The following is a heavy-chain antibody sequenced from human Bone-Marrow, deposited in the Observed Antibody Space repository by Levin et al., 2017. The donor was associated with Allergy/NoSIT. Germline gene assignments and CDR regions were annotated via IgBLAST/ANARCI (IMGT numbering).Heavy chain of an antibody. Sequence: ASVKVSCKPSGYPFVSYYIHWVRQAPGQGLEWMGIVNPSADTPRYAQKFQGRVTMTRDPSTRTVYMELMNLRFEDTAIYYCARVRGVGVNYGDNFAMDVWGQGATVTVSS. V-gene: IGHV1-46*01. CDR2: VNPSADTP. CDR1: GYPFVSYY. J-gene: IGHJ6*02. D-gene: IGHD4-17*01. CDR3: ARVRGVGVNYGDNFAMDV.